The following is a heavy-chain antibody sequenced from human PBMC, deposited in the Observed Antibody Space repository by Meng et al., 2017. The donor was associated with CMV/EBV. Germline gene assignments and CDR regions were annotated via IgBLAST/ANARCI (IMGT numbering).Heavy chain of an antibody. Sequence: GGVLRLSCAASGFTFRSYAMSWVRQAPGKGLEWVSAISGNGGSTYYADSVKGRFTISRDNSKNTLYLQMNSLRAEDTAVYYCAKFGTTGTTGIDYWGQGTLVTVSS. J-gene: IGHJ4*02. D-gene: IGHD1-1*01. CDR2: ISGNGGST. V-gene: IGHV3-23*01. CDR1: GFTFRSYA. CDR3: AKFGTTGTTGIDY.